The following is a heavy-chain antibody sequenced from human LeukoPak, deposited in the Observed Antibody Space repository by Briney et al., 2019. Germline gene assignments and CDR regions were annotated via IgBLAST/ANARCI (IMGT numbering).Heavy chain of an antibody. CDR2: IYTSGST. Sequence: SETLFLTCTVSGGSISSYYWSWIRQPAGKGLEWIGRIYTSGSTNYNPSLKSRVTMSVDTSKNQFSLKLSSVTAADTAVYYCARDRIIDDPASNDAFDIWGQGTMVTVSS. V-gene: IGHV4-4*07. CDR1: GGSISSYY. D-gene: IGHD2-15*01. J-gene: IGHJ3*02. CDR3: ARDRIIDDPASNDAFDI.